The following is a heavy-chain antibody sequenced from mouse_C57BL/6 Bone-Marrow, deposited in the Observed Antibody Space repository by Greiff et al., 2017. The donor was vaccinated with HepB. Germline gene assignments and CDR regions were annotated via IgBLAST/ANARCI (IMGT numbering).Heavy chain of an antibody. V-gene: IGHV1-52*01. Sequence: QVQLQQPGAELVRPGSSVKLSCKASGYTFTSYWMHWVKQRPIQGLEWIGNIDPSDSETHYNQKFKDKATLTVDKSSSTAYIQLSSLTSEDSAVYYCAREVGSTMITNYFDYWGQGTTLTVSS. D-gene: IGHD2-4*01. CDR3: AREVGSTMITNYFDY. CDR2: IDPSDSET. J-gene: IGHJ2*01. CDR1: GYTFTSYW.